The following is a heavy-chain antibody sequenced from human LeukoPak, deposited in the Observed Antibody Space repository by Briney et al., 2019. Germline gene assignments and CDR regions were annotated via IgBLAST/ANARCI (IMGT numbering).Heavy chain of an antibody. CDR2: FDPEDGET. J-gene: IGHJ4*02. CDR1: GYTLTELS. V-gene: IGHV1-24*01. D-gene: IGHD3-3*01. CDR3: ATLGSVYDFWIAVGFDY. Sequence: RASVKVSCKVSGYTLTELSMHWVRQAPGKGLEWMGGFDPEDGETIYAQKFQGRVTMTEDTSTDTAYMELSSLRSEDTAVYYCATLGSVYDFWIAVGFDYWGQGTLVTVSS.